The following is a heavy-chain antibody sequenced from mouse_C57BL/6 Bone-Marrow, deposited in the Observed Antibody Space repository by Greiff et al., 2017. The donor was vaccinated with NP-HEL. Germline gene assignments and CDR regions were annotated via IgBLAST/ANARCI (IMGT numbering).Heavy chain of an antibody. V-gene: IGHV5-6*01. J-gene: IGHJ1*03. CDR2: ISSGGSYT. D-gene: IGHD1-1*01. Sequence: EVKLMESGGDLVKPGGSLKLSCAASGFTFSSYGMSWVRQTPDKRLEWVATISSGGSYTYYPDSVKGRFTISRDNAKNTLYLQMSSLKSEDTAMYYCARGSYYGSSYGYFDVWGTGTTVTVSS. CDR3: ARGSYYGSSYGYFDV. CDR1: GFTFSSYG.